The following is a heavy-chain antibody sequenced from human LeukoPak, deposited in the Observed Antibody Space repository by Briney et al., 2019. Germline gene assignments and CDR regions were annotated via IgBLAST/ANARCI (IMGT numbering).Heavy chain of an antibody. D-gene: IGHD3-10*01. CDR3: ASHKYGSGSYFDY. CDR2: IYYSGST. CDR1: GGSISSYY. Sequence: PSETLSLTSTVSGGSISSYYWSWIRQPPGKGLKWIGYIYYSGSTNYNTSIKSRVTISVDSSKNQFSLKLSSVTAADTAVYYCASHKYGSGSYFDYWGQGTLVTVSS. J-gene: IGHJ4*03. V-gene: IGHV4-59*01.